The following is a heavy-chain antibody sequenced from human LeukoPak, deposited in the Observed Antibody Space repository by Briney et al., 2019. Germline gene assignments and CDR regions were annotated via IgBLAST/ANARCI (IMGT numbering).Heavy chain of an antibody. CDR1: GYSFSTYW. Sequence: GESLKISCRGSGYSFSTYWVGWVRQMPGKGLEWMGIMYPGDSDTRYSPSFQGQFTISADKSISTAYLQWSSLKASDTAMYFCARGDGYNMGAFDIWGQGTMVTVSS. V-gene: IGHV5-51*01. J-gene: IGHJ3*02. D-gene: IGHD5-24*01. CDR3: ARGDGYNMGAFDI. CDR2: MYPGDSDT.